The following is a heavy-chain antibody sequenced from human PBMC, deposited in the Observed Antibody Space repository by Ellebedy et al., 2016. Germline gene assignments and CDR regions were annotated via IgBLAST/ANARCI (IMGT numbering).Heavy chain of an antibody. CDR1: VCTLSGYY. D-gene: IGHD1-7*01. Sequence: GSLRLXXAVSVCTLSGYYWSWIRHPPGHGLEWIVEINPSESTNYNPSLMSRLTMSVDTSKNQFSLKLRSVTAADTAVYYCARQWGTTYWGQGILVTVSS. CDR3: ARQWGTTY. V-gene: IGHV4-34*01. J-gene: IGHJ4*02. CDR2: INPSEST.